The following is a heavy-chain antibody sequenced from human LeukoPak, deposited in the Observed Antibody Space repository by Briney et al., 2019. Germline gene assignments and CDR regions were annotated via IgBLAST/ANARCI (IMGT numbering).Heavy chain of an antibody. V-gene: IGHV1-69*13. CDR1: GGTFGSYA. CDR2: IIPIFGTA. CDR3: ARGYYYDSSGYYYVPFDY. D-gene: IGHD3-22*01. Sequence: GASVKVSCKASGGTFGSYAISWVRQAPGQGLEWMGGIIPIFGTANYAQKFQGRVTITADESTSTAYMELSSLRSEDTAVYYCARGYYYDSSGYYYVPFDYWGQGTLVTVSS. J-gene: IGHJ4*02.